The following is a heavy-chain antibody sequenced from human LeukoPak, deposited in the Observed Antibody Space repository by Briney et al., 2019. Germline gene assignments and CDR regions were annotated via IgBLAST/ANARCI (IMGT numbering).Heavy chain of an antibody. J-gene: IGHJ4*02. CDR3: ARTYYYGSSAYYGSVDY. D-gene: IGHD3-22*01. CDR2: ISAYNGNT. V-gene: IGHV1-18*01. CDR1: LYIFPNYG. Sequence: GASVKVSCKASLYIFPNYGISWVRQAPCRGFEGMGWISAYNGNTNYAQKLQGRLTMTTDTSTSTAYMELRSLRSDDTAVYYCARTYYYGSSAYYGSVDYWGQGTLVTVSS.